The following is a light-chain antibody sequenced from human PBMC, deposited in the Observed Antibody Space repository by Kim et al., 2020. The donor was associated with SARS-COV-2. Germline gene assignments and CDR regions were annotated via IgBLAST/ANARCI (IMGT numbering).Light chain of an antibody. CDR1: QSLLYSDGNIF. CDR3: MQGTHGPFT. J-gene: IGKJ3*01. Sequence: PPSTSCSSIQSLLYSDGNIFLRWFHQRRGQSPRRLIYKVSSRDSGVPDRFSGSGSGTDFTLQISRVEAEDVGVYYCMQGTHGPFTFGPGAKVDIK. V-gene: IGKV2-30*01. CDR2: KVS.